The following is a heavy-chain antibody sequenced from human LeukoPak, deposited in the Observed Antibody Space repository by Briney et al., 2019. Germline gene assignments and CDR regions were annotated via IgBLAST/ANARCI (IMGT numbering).Heavy chain of an antibody. CDR1: GFTFSSYW. J-gene: IGHJ4*02. CDR3: ARDRVIITD. CDR2: IKQDGSEK. Sequence: PGGSLRLSCAASGFTFSSYWVTWVRQAPGKGLEWVANIKQDGSEKYYVDSVKGRFIISRDNAENSLYLQTNSLRAEDTAVYYCARDRVIITDWGQGTLVTVSS. V-gene: IGHV3-7*01. D-gene: IGHD3-10*01.